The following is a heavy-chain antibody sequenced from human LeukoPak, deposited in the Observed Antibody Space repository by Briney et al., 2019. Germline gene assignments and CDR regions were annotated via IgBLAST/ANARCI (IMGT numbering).Heavy chain of an antibody. J-gene: IGHJ4*02. V-gene: IGHV3-53*01. D-gene: IGHD4-11*01. CDR1: GFTVSGNY. Sequence: PGGSLRLSCAISGFTVSGNYMSWVRQAPGKGLEWVSVIYSGGSTFYADSVKGRFTISRDSSKNTLYLQMNSLRADDTAVYYCATVGTTRVYYFDYWGQGTLVTVSS. CDR2: IYSGGST. CDR3: ATVGTTRVYYFDY.